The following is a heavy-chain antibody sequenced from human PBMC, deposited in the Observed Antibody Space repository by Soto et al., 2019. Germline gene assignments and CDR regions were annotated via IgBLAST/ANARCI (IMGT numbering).Heavy chain of an antibody. V-gene: IGHV4-39*01. J-gene: IGHJ4*02. CDR3: ARPYSKSHHDFDF. Sequence: ETLSLTCTVSDDSITSSSHYWGWIREPPGKGLEWIGSIHYSGSTYFNPSLKSRVSIFVDTSKKQCSLKLSTVTAADTAVYYCARPYSKSHHDFDFWGLGTLVTVS. CDR2: IHYSGST. D-gene: IGHD6-13*01. CDR1: DDSITSSSHY.